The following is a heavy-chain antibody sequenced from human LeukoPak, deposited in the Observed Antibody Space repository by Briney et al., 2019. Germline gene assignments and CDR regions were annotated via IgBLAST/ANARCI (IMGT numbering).Heavy chain of an antibody. CDR3: ARAPYCSGGSCPWFDP. D-gene: IGHD2-15*01. J-gene: IGHJ5*02. Sequence: SQTLSLTCTVSGGSISSGGYYWSWIRQHPGKGLEWIGYIYYSGSTYYNPSLKSRVTTSVDTSKNQFSLKLSSVTAADTAVYYCARAPYCSGGSCPWFDPWGQGTLVTVSS. CDR1: GGSISSGGYY. V-gene: IGHV4-31*03. CDR2: IYYSGST.